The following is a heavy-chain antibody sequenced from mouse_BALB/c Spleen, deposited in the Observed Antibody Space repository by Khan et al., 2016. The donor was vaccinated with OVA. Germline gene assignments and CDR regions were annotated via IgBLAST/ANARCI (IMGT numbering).Heavy chain of an antibody. J-gene: IGHJ2*01. CDR2: ITPNNGGT. V-gene: IGHV1-18*01. Sequence: VRLQQSGPELVKPGASVKIPCKASGYTFTDYNMDWVKQSHGKSLEWIGDITPNNGGTIYNKRFKGKATLTVDKSSSTAYMELRSLTSEDTAVYYCTRGGHGSPFDYWGQGSTLTVSS. CDR3: TRGGHGSPFDY. D-gene: IGHD1-1*01. CDR1: GYTFTDYN.